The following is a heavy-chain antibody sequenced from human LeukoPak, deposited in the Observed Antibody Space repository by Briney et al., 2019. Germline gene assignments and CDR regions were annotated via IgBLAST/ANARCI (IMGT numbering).Heavy chain of an antibody. V-gene: IGHV4-59*01. CDR2: IYDSGST. Sequence: SETLSLTCTASGGSISSYYWSWIRQPPGKGLEWIGYIYDSGSTNYNPSLKSRVTISVDTSKNQFSLKLSSVTAADTAVYYCARVDNYYDSSGYYRYFDYWGQGTLVTVSS. CDR3: ARVDNYYDSSGYYRYFDY. D-gene: IGHD3-22*01. J-gene: IGHJ4*02. CDR1: GGSISSYY.